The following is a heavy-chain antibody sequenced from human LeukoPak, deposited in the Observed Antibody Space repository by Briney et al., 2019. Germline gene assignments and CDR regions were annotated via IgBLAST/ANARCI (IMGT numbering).Heavy chain of an antibody. J-gene: IGHJ4*02. CDR1: GYTFTGYY. D-gene: IGHD3-3*01. CDR3: ATWYDDYGGY. Sequence: ASVKVSCKASGYTFTGYYMHWVRQAPGQGLEWMGWINPNTGGTNYAQKFQGRVTMTRDTSITTAYMELSSLRSDDTAVYHCATWYDDYGGYWGQGTLVTVSS. CDR2: INPNTGGT. V-gene: IGHV1-2*02.